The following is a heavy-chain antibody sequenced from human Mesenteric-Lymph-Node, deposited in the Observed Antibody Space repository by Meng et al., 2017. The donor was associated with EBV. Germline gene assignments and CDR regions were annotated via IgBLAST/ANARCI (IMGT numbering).Heavy chain of an antibody. CDR3: ARPRRWLQSEFDF. CDR1: GGSISNSNFY. V-gene: IGHV4-39*01. J-gene: IGHJ4*02. D-gene: IGHD5-24*01. CDR2: IFHSGST. Sequence: LQLPESGPGLVKPSETLSLTCTVSGGSISNSNFYWGWIRQSPGKGLEWIGSIFHSGSTYYNPSLKSRVTVSVDTSKNQFSLKLNSVTTADTAMYYCARPRRWLQSEFDFWGPGTLVTVSS.